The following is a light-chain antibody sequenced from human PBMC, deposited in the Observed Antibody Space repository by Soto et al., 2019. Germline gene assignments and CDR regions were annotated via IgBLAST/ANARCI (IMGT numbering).Light chain of an antibody. Sequence: AIQMTQSPSSLSASVGDRVTITCRASQDISDDVGWYQQTPGKAPKLLISGASRLQSGVTSRFSGSGSGAAVPLTITSLRPEDSATYYCLQNHNYPRTFGQGTKVEI. CDR1: QDISDD. V-gene: IGKV1-6*01. CDR3: LQNHNYPRT. J-gene: IGKJ1*01. CDR2: GAS.